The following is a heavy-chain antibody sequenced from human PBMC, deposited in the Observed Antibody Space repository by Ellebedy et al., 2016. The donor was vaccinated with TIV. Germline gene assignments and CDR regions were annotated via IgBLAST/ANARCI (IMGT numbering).Heavy chain of an antibody. Sequence: GESLKIPCAASGFTVSSNFMTWVRQPPGKGLEWVPFIYGGGTTYYANSVKGRFTISRQKSKNSLDLQMNNLRVEDTAVYYCARATVTPILDYWGQGTLVTVSS. V-gene: IGHV3-53*04. D-gene: IGHD4-17*01. CDR3: ARATVTPILDY. CDR2: IYGGGTT. J-gene: IGHJ4*02. CDR1: GFTVSSNF.